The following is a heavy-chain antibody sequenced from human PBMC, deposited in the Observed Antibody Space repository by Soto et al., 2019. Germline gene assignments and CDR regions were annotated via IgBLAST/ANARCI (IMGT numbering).Heavy chain of an antibody. Sequence: QVQLVESGGGVVQPGRSLRLSCAASGFTFSSYGMHWVRQAPGKGLEWVAVISYDGSNKYYADSVKGRFTISRDNSKNTLYLQMNSLRAGDTAVYYCANGEIVVPAAMDYYYGMDVWGQGTTVTVSS. V-gene: IGHV3-30*18. D-gene: IGHD2-2*01. CDR1: GFTFSSYG. CDR3: ANGEIVVPAAMDYYYGMDV. CDR2: ISYDGSNK. J-gene: IGHJ6*02.